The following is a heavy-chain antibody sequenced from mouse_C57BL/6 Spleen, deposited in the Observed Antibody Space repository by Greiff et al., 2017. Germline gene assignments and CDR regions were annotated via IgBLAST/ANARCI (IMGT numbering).Heavy chain of an antibody. J-gene: IGHJ4*01. V-gene: IGHV1-81*01. CDR1: GYTFTSYG. CDR2: IYPRSGNT. Sequence: QVQLQQSGAELARPGASVKLSCKASGYTFTSYGISWVKQRTGQGLEWIGEIYPRSGNTYYNEKFKGKATLTADKSYSTAYMELRSLTSEDSAVYFCARFTTVVEDYAMDYWGQGTSVTVSS. CDR3: ARFTTVVEDYAMDY. D-gene: IGHD1-1*01.